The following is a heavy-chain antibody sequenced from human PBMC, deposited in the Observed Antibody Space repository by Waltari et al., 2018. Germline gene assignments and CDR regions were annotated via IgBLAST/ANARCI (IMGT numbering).Heavy chain of an antibody. J-gene: IGHJ4*02. Sequence: QVQLQQWGAGLLKPSETLSLTCAVYGGSFSGYYWSWIRQPPGKGLEWIGEINHSGSTNCNPSRKSRVTISVDTSKNQFSLKLSSVTAADTAVYYCARSHTYYYDSSGYYYGKNFDYWGQGTLVTVSS. CDR1: GGSFSGYY. CDR2: INHSGST. D-gene: IGHD3-22*01. V-gene: IGHV4-34*01. CDR3: ARSHTYYYDSSGYYYGKNFDY.